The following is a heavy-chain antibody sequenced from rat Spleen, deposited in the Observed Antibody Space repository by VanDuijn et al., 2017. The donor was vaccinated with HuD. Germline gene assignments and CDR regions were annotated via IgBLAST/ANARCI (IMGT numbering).Heavy chain of an antibody. D-gene: IGHD3-6*01. J-gene: IGHJ2*01. CDR1: GFTFNNYW. CDR3: TRQTDSTHYMEY. V-gene: IGHV5-31*01. Sequence: EVQLVESGGGLVQPGRSLKLSCVASGFTFNNYWMSWIRQAPGKGLEWVASITNTGGSIYYPDSVKGRFTISRDNAQNTLYLQMNSLRSQDTATYHSTRQTDSTHYMEYWGQRVLVTLST. CDR2: ITNTGGSI.